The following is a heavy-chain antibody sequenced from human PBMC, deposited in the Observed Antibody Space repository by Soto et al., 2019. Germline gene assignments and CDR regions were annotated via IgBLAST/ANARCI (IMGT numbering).Heavy chain of an antibody. CDR3: ARGGSGSTYYYDSSGYYRQTEYFQH. D-gene: IGHD3-22*01. J-gene: IGHJ1*01. CDR2: IYYSGST. V-gene: IGHV4-30-4*01. CDR1: GGSIISGDYY. Sequence: PSATLSLTCTVSGGSIISGDYYWSWIRQPPGKGLEWIGYIYYSGSTYYNPSLKSRVTISVDTSKNQFSLKLSSVTAADTAVYYCARGGSGSTYYYDSSGYYRQTEYFQHWGQGTPVTVS.